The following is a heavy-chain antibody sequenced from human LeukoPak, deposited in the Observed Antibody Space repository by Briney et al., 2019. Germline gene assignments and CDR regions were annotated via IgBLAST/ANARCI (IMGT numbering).Heavy chain of an antibody. CDR3: AKGNSGYNSGYYYHFFDY. CDR2: IVGVGGT. D-gene: IGHD5-12*01. Sequence: PGGSLRLSCAASGFTFNTYAMSWVRQAPGKGLEWVSSIVGVGGTYYADSLKGRFTISRDNSKNTLYLQMNSLRAEDTAVYYCAKGNSGYNSGYYYHFFDYWGQGTLVTVSS. J-gene: IGHJ4*02. CDR1: GFTFNTYA. V-gene: IGHV3-23*01.